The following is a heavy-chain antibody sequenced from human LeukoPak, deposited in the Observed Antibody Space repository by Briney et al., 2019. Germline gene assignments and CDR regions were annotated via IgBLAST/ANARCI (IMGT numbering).Heavy chain of an antibody. Sequence: SETLSLTCTVSGGSISRYYWSWTRQPPGKGLEWIGYISYSGSTNYNPSLKSRVTISVDTSKNQFSLKLNSVTATDTAVYYCARHSGSYYDNYDYWGQGTLVTVSS. CDR1: GGSISRYY. D-gene: IGHD1-26*01. V-gene: IGHV4-59*08. J-gene: IGHJ4*02. CDR2: ISYSGST. CDR3: ARHSGSYYDNYDY.